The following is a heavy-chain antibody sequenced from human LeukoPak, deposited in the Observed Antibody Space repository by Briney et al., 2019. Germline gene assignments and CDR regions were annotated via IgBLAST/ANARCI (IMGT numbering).Heavy chain of an antibody. J-gene: IGHJ4*02. V-gene: IGHV4-39*01. CDR3: ARRVVAGTTVDF. CDR2: IFHDGTT. Sequence: SETLSLTCTVSGGSINSPYSYWGWIRQPPGKGLEWIGSIFHDGTTYYSPSLKSRVTVSVDTSLNQFSLNLMSMTAADTAVYYCARRVVAGTTVDFWGQGKLVTVPS. CDR1: GGSINSPYSY. D-gene: IGHD1-1*01.